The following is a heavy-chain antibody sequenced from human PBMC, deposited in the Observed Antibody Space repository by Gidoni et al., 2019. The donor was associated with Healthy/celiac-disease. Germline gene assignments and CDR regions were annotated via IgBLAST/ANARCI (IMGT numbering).Heavy chain of an antibody. CDR1: GGTFSSSS. CDR3: ASLYCSSTSCYSWTDGMDV. V-gene: IGHV1-69*04. Sequence: QVRLVQSGAAVKKPGSSVKVSCKASGGTFSSSSISWVRQAPGQGLEWMGRIIPILGIANYAQKFQGRVTITADKSTSTAYMELSSLRSEDTAVYYCASLYCSSTSCYSWTDGMDVWGQGTTGTVSS. D-gene: IGHD2-2*01. J-gene: IGHJ6*02. CDR2: IIPILGIA.